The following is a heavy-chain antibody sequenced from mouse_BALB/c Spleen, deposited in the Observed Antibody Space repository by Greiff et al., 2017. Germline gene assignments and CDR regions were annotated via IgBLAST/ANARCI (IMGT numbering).Heavy chain of an antibody. CDR1: GYAFSSYW. Sequence: QVQLKESGAELVRPGSSVKISCKASGYAFSSYWMNWVKQRPGQGLEWIGQIYPGDGDTNYNGKFKGKATLTAEKSSSTAYMQLSSLTSEDSAVYFCARSAGTYYFDYWGQGTTLTVSS. CDR2: IYPGDGDT. CDR3: ARSAGTYYFDY. J-gene: IGHJ2*01. V-gene: IGHV1-80*01. D-gene: IGHD4-1*01.